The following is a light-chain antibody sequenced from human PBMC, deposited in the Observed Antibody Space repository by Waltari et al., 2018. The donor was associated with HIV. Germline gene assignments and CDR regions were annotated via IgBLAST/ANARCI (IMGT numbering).Light chain of an antibody. J-gene: IGLJ1*01. CDR3: AAWDDSLPGYV. Sequence: QSVLTQPPSTSGTPGQRVTISCSGTDSNIGPNSVTWYQPLPGTAPKVLIYRNDQRPSGVPDRLSASKSGTSASLAISGLRSEDEADYYCAAWDDSLPGYVFGSGTKVTVL. CDR1: DSNIGPNS. V-gene: IGLV1-44*01. CDR2: RND.